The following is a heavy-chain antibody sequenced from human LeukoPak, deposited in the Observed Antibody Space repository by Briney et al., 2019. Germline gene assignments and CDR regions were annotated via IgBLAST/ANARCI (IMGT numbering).Heavy chain of an antibody. CDR3: AKDHPTYYYDSSGYRPTFDY. CDR2: IYSGGST. D-gene: IGHD3-22*01. J-gene: IGHJ4*02. Sequence: GGSLRLSCAASGFTVSSNYMSWVRQAPGKGLEWVSVIYSGGSTYYADSVKGRFTISRDNSKNTLYLQMNSLRAEDTAVYYCAKDHPTYYYDSSGYRPTFDYWGQGTLVTVSS. CDR1: GFTVSSNY. V-gene: IGHV3-53*01.